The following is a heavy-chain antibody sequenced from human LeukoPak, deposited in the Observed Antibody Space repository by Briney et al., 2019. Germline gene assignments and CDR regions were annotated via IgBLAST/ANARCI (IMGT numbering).Heavy chain of an antibody. V-gene: IGHV4-59*01. Sequence: SETLSLTCTVSGGSISSYYWSWIRQPPGKGLEWIGYIYYSGSTNYNPSLKSRVTISVDTSKNQFSLKLSSVTAADTAVYYCARAGVVPDYGMDVWGQGTTVTVSS. D-gene: IGHD2-2*01. CDR2: IYYSGST. CDR3: ARAGVVPDYGMDV. J-gene: IGHJ6*02. CDR1: GGSISSYY.